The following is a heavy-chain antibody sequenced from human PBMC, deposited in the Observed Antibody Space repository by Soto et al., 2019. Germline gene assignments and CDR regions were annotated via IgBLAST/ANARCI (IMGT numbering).Heavy chain of an antibody. Sequence: SETLSLTCTVSGGSISSSSYYWGWIRQPPGKGLEWIGSIYYSGSNYYNPSLKSRVTISVDTSKNQFSLKLSSVTAADTAVYYCASQKQDYSNYDYYYYYYMDVWGKGTTVTVSS. CDR2: IYYSGSN. V-gene: IGHV4-39*01. CDR3: ASQKQDYSNYDYYYYYYMDV. J-gene: IGHJ6*03. D-gene: IGHD4-4*01. CDR1: GGSISSSSYY.